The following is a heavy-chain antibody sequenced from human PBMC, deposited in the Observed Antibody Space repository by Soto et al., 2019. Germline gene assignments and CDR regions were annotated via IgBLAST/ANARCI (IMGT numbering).Heavy chain of an antibody. CDR1: GLTFSTYG. CDR3: AKDLTWGATVPFDY. D-gene: IGHD1-26*01. J-gene: IGHJ4*02. CDR2: ISYDGSNK. Sequence: GGSLRLSCAASGLTFSTYGMHWVRQAPGKGLEWVAVISYDGSNKYYADSVKGRFTISRDNSKNTLYLQMNSLRAEDTAVYYCAKDLTWGATVPFDYWGQGTLVTVSS. V-gene: IGHV3-30*18.